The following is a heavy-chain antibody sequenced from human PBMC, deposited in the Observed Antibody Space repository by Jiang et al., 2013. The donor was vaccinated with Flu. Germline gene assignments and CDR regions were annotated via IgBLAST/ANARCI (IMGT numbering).Heavy chain of an antibody. CDR3: AKDDSSGHWVVLSAFDI. CDR1: GFTFRSYA. CDR2: ISGNGGST. V-gene: IGHV3-23*01. D-gene: IGHD3-22*01. J-gene: IGHJ3*02. Sequence: GLVQPGGSLRLSCAASGFTFRSYAMSWVRQAPGKGLEWVSVISGNGGSTYYADSVKGRLTISRDNSKNTLYLQMNSLRAEDTAVYYCAKDDSSGHWVVLSAFDIWGQGTMVTVSS.